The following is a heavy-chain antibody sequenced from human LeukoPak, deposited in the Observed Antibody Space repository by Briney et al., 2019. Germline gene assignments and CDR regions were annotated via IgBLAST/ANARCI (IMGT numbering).Heavy chain of an antibody. CDR3: ARGKGGSSPDY. CDR2: IYYSGST. D-gene: IGHD6-6*01. V-gene: IGHV4-59*01. J-gene: IGHJ4*02. Sequence: PSETLSLTCTVSGGSISSYYWSWIRQPPGKGLEWIGYIYYSGSTNYNPSLKSRVTISVDTSKNQFSLKLSSVTAADTAVYYCARGKGGSSPDYWGQGTLVTVSS. CDR1: GGSISSYY.